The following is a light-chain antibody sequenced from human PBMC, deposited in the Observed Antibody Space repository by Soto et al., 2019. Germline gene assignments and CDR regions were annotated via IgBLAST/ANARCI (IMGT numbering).Light chain of an antibody. Sequence: EILMTQSPATLSVSPGERATLSCRASQSISSSLAWYQQRPGQAPRLLIYGTTTRAAGVPSRFSGSGSGAEFTLTISSLQSEDFAFYYCQQYNNWPKTFGQGTKVEIK. CDR3: QQYNNWPKT. V-gene: IGKV3-15*01. CDR2: GTT. CDR1: QSISSS. J-gene: IGKJ1*01.